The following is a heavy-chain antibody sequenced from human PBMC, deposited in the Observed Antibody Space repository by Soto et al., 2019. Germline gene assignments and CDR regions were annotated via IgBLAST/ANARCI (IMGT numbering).Heavy chain of an antibody. Sequence: QVQLHESGPGLVKPSETLSLTCTVSGGSISSYYWSWIRQPPGKGLERIGYIYYSGSTNYNPSLKSRVTISVDTSKNQFSLKLSSVTAADTAVYYCARDGASSSGSYPEYYFDYWGQGTLVTVSS. CDR3: ARDGASSSGSYPEYYFDY. J-gene: IGHJ4*02. CDR1: GGSISSYY. CDR2: IYYSGST. D-gene: IGHD3-10*01. V-gene: IGHV4-59*01.